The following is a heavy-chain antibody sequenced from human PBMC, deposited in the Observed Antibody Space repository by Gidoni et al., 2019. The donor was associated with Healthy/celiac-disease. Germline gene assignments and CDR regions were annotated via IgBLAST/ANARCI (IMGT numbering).Heavy chain of an antibody. CDR3: ARSGSSGWTPHIDY. J-gene: IGHJ4*02. V-gene: IGHV4-59*01. D-gene: IGHD6-19*01. CDR2: IYYSGST. Sequence: QVQLQESGPGLVKPSETLSLTCTVSGCSISSYYWSWIRQPPGKGLEWIGYIYYSGSTNYNPSLKSRVTISVDTSKNQFSLKLSSVTAADTAVYYCARSGSSGWTPHIDYWGQGTLVTVSS. CDR1: GCSISSYY.